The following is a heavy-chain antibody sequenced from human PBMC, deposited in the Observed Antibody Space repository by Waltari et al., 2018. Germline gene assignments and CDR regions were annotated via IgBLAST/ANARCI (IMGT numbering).Heavy chain of an antibody. J-gene: IGHJ4*02. D-gene: IGHD6-19*01. CDR3: ARDRTRIAVASPNY. CDR1: GFTFSSYA. CDR2: ISYDGSNK. V-gene: IGHV3-30*01. Sequence: VQLVESGGGLVQPGGSLRLSCAASGFTFSSYAMHWVRQAPGKGLEWGAVISYDGSNKYYADSVKGRFTISRDNSKNTLYLQMNSLRAEDTAVYYCARDRTRIAVASPNYWGQGTLVTVSS.